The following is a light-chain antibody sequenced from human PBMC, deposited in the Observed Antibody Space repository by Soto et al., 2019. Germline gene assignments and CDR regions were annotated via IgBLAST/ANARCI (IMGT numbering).Light chain of an antibody. V-gene: IGKV1-9*01. CDR1: QGIRSY. CDR2: AAS. J-gene: IGKJ4*01. CDR3: QTLNSYPVT. Sequence: TQLTQSPSSLPASVGDRVTITCRASQGIRSYLAWYQQKPGKAPKLLIYAASTLQSGVPSRFSGSGSGTDFTHTINRLRPENFETDYCQTLNSYPVTLAGGTNEDI.